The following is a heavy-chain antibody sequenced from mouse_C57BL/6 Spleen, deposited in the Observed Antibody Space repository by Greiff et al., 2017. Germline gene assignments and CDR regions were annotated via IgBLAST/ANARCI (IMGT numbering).Heavy chain of an antibody. J-gene: IGHJ2*01. Sequence: QVQLQQSGAELVRPGSSVKLSCKASGYTFTSYWMDWVKQRPGQGLEWIGNIYPSDSETHYNQKFKDKATLTVDKSSSTAYMQLSSLTSEDSAVYYCARRDGYSYYFDYWGQGTTLTVSS. V-gene: IGHV1-61*01. CDR1: GYTFTSYW. CDR2: IYPSDSET. D-gene: IGHD2-3*01. CDR3: ARRDGYSYYFDY.